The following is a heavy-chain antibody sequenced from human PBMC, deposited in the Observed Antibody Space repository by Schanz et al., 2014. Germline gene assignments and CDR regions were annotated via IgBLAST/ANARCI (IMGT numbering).Heavy chain of an antibody. CDR1: GNTLSAYY. Sequence: QVQLVQSGADVKKPGASVKVSCTASGNTLSAYYIHWIRQAPEQGLEWMGWIDPNSGGTNYAQKFQGRVTMTSDTSITTVYMEVNSLTSDDTAVFYCARTASHDVWRGYIPHYAFDLWGQGTVVIVSS. J-gene: IGHJ3*01. V-gene: IGHV1-2*02. D-gene: IGHD3-3*01. CDR3: ARTASHDVWRGYIPHYAFDL. CDR2: IDPNSGGT.